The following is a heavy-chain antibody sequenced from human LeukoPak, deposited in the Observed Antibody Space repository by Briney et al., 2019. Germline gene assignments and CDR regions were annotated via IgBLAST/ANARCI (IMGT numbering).Heavy chain of an antibody. CDR2: IYSGGST. Sequence: PGGSLRLSCAASGFTVSSNYMSWVRQAPGKGLEWVSVIYSGGSTYYADSVKGRFTISRDNSKNTLYLQMNSLRAEDTAVYYCARVGSGSYFHYYYMDVWGKGTTVTISS. J-gene: IGHJ6*03. D-gene: IGHD3-10*01. V-gene: IGHV3-53*01. CDR1: GFTVSSNY. CDR3: ARVGSGSYFHYYYMDV.